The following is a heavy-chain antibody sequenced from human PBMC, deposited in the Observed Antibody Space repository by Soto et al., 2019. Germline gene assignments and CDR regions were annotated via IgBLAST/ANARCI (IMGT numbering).Heavy chain of an antibody. CDR2: ISGSGGST. J-gene: IGHJ4*02. CDR3: AKYPKKYSSGCPFSY. CDR1: GFTFSSYA. V-gene: IGHV3-23*01. D-gene: IGHD6-19*01. Sequence: EVQLLESGGGLVQPGGSLRLSCAASGFTFSSYAMSWVRQAPGKGLEWVSAISGSGGSTYYADSVKGRFKISRDNSKNTLYLQMNSLRAEDTAVYDCAKYPKKYSSGCPFSYWGQGTLVTVSS.